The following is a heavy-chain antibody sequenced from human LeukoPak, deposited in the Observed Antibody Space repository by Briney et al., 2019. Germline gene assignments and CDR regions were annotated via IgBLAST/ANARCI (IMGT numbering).Heavy chain of an antibody. CDR1: GGSIGSSYYY. J-gene: IGHJ4*02. CDR3: ARHRIAARGSFDY. CDR2: IYYSGSI. Sequence: PSETLSLTCTVSGGSIGSSYYYWGWIRQPPGRGLEWIGSIYYSGSIYYNPSLKSRVTISEDTSKNQFSLKLNSVTAADTAVYYCARHRIAARGSFDYWGQGTLVTVSS. V-gene: IGHV4-39*01. D-gene: IGHD6-6*01.